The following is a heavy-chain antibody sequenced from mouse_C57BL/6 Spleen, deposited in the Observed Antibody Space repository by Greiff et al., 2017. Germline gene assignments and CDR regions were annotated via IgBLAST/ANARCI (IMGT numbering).Heavy chain of an antibody. J-gene: IGHJ1*03. CDR2: IYPGSGST. CDR1: GYTFTSYW. D-gene: IGHD1-1*01. Sequence: QLQQPGAELVKPGAPVKMSCQASGYTFTSYWITWVKQRPGQGLEWIGDIYPGSGSTNYNEKFKSKATLTLETTSSTAYMQLSSLTSEDSAVYYCARQFNYYGSSPWYFDVWGTGTTVTVSS. V-gene: IGHV1-55*01. CDR3: ARQFNYYGSSPWYFDV.